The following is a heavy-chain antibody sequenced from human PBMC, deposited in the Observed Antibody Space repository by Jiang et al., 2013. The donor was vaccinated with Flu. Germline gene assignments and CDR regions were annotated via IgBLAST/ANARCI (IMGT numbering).Heavy chain of an antibody. J-gene: IGHJ4*02. CDR2: IVWSDLYT. V-gene: IGHV3-9*01. CDR3: AKKSRGSYPFEY. D-gene: IGHD3-16*02. Sequence: VQLLESGGDLVQPGRSLRLSCAASGFVFDDKCAMHWVRLVPGKGLEWVAGIVWSDLYTEYADSVKGRFTISRDNAKDSLYLQMNSLRAEDTALYYCAKKSRGSYPFEYWGRGTLVTVSS. CDR1: GFVFDDKCA.